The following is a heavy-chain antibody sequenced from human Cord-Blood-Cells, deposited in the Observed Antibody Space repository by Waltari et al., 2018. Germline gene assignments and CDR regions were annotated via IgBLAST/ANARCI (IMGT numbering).Heavy chain of an antibody. CDR2: IIPLFGTA. Sequence: QVQLVQSGAEVKKPGSSVKVSCKASGGTFSSYAISWVRQAPGQGLEWMGGIIPLFGTANYAQKFQGRVTITADKSTSTAYMELSSLRSEDTAVYYCARDGSYGSGSYYNYFDYWGQGTLVTVSS. J-gene: IGHJ4*02. CDR1: GGTFSSYA. CDR3: ARDGSYGSGSYYNYFDY. D-gene: IGHD3-10*01. V-gene: IGHV1-69*06.